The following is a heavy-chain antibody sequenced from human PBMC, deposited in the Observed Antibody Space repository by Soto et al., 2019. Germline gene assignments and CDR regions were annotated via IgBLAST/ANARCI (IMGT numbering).Heavy chain of an antibody. J-gene: IGHJ4*02. D-gene: IGHD6-13*01. Sequence: GGSLRLSCAASGFTVSSNYMSWVRQAPGKGLEWVSVIYSGGSTYYADSVKGRFTISRDNSKNTLYLQMNSLRAEDTAVYYCAAPGIAAAGGLDYWGQGTLVTVSS. V-gene: IGHV3-66*02. CDR1: GFTVSSNY. CDR3: AAPGIAAAGGLDY. CDR2: IYSGGST.